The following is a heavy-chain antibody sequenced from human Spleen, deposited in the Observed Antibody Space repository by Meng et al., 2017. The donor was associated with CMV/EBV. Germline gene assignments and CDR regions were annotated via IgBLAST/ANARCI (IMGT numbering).Heavy chain of an antibody. Sequence: GSLRLSCTVSGGSLTNFYWGWIRQSPGKTLEWIGHIKYTGKTEYNSALMSRVTISAATSKNQFSLRLTSVTAADTAVYYCARLFHWFDPWGQGILVTVSS. CDR3: ARLFHWFDP. CDR1: GGSLTNFY. CDR2: IKYTGKT. V-gene: IGHV4-59*01. J-gene: IGHJ5*02.